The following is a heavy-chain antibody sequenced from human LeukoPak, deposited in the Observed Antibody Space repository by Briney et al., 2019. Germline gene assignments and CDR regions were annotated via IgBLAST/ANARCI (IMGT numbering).Heavy chain of an antibody. CDR3: ARHVGTYFDY. J-gene: IGHJ4*02. V-gene: IGHV4-59*08. Sequence: PSETLSLTCTVSGGSISSYYWSWIRQPPGKGLEWIAYIYYSGSTKYNPSLKSRVTISVDTSKNQFSLKLSSLTAADTAVYYCARHVGTYFDYWGQGILVTVSS. D-gene: IGHD3-10*01. CDR2: IYYSGST. CDR1: GGSISSYY.